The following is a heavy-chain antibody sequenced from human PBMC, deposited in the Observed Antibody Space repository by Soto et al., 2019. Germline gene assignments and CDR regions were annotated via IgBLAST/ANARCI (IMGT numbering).Heavy chain of an antibody. V-gene: IGHV3-23*01. CDR1: GFTFSSSS. CDR3: AKLVSS. J-gene: IGHJ5*02. D-gene: IGHD1-20*01. CDR2: IRASDGST. Sequence: PXGSLRLSCAASGFTFSSSSMSWVRQAPGKGLEWVSSIRASDGSTYYADSVKGRFTISRDNSKDTLYLQLSSLRAEDTAVYYCAKLVSSWGQGTLVTVSS.